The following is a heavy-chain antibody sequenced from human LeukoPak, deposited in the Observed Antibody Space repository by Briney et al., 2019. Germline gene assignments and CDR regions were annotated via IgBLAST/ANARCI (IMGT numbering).Heavy chain of an antibody. Sequence: PSETLSLTCTVSGGSISSGGYYWSWIRQHPGKGLEWIGYIYYSGSTYYNPSLKSRVTTSVDTSKNQFSLKLSSVTAADTAVYYCARGVVYALFDYWGQGTLVTVSS. CDR1: GGSISSGGYY. J-gene: IGHJ4*02. CDR3: ARGVVYALFDY. CDR2: IYYSGST. V-gene: IGHV4-31*03. D-gene: IGHD2-8*02.